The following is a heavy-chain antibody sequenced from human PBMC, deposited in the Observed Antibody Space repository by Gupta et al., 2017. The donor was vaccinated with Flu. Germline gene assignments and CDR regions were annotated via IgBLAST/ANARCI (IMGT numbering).Heavy chain of an antibody. CDR3: ARVRTIRAPNGMDV. CDR1: GFIFSSYS. Sequence: SGFIFSSYSMNWVRQAPGKGLERVSYISSRSSTIYYADSVKGRFTISRDNAKNSLYLQMNSLRAEDTAVYYCARVRTIRAPNGMDVWGQGTTVTVSS. V-gene: IGHV3-48*01. D-gene: IGHD3-3*02. J-gene: IGHJ6*02. CDR2: ISSRSSTI.